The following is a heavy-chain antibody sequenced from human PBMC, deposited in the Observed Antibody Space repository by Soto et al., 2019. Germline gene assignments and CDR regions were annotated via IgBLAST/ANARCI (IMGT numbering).Heavy chain of an antibody. Sequence: QVQLVESGGGVVQPGRSLRLSCAASGFTFSSYAMHWVRQAPGKGLEWVAVISYDGSNKYYADSVKGRFTISRDNSKNTLYLQMNSLRAEDTAVYYCARDLIRGSGRSSSWYVSGYFDYWGQGTLVTVSS. CDR1: GFTFSSYA. CDR2: ISYDGSNK. V-gene: IGHV3-30-3*01. D-gene: IGHD6-13*01. CDR3: ARDLIRGSGRSSSWYVSGYFDY. J-gene: IGHJ4*02.